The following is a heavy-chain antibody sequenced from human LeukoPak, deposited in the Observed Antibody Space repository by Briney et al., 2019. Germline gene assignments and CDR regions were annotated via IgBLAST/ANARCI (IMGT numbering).Heavy chain of an antibody. CDR2: ISSSGSTI. Sequence: GGSLRLSCTASGFTFSSYSMNWVRQAPGKGLEWVSYISSSGSTIYYADSVKGRFTISRDDSKNTLFLQMNSLRAEDTAIYYCAKDSFSHNGVYDALDIWGQGTMVTVSS. CDR1: GFTFSSYS. D-gene: IGHD2-8*01. CDR3: AKDSFSHNGVYDALDI. V-gene: IGHV3-48*01. J-gene: IGHJ3*02.